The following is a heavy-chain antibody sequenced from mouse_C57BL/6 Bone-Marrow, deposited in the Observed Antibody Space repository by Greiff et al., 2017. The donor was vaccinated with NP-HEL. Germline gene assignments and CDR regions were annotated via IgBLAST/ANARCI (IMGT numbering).Heavy chain of an antibody. CDR1: GFTFSDYG. V-gene: IGHV5-17*01. CDR3: ARRYRGLYYYAMDY. J-gene: IGHJ4*01. CDR2: LSSGSSTI. D-gene: IGHD2-12*01. Sequence: EVQGVESGGGLVKPGGSLKLSCAASGFTFSDYGMHWVRQAPEKGLEWVAYLSSGSSTIYYAATVTGRFTISRDNAKNTLFLQMTSLRSEDTAMYYCARRYRGLYYYAMDYWGQGTSVTVSS.